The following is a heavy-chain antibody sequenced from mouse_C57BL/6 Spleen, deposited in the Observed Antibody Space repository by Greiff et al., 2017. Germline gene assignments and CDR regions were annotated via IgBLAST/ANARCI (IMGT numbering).Heavy chain of an antibody. CDR3: ARRDYYGSWFAY. Sequence: EVQLVESGPELVKPGASVKMSCKASGYTFTDYNMHWVKQSHGKSLEWIGYINPNNGGTSYNQKFKGKATLTVNKSSSTAYMELRSLTSEDSAVYYCARRDYYGSWFAYWGQGTLVTVSA. J-gene: IGHJ3*01. CDR1: GYTFTDYN. D-gene: IGHD1-1*01. CDR2: INPNNGGT. V-gene: IGHV1-22*01.